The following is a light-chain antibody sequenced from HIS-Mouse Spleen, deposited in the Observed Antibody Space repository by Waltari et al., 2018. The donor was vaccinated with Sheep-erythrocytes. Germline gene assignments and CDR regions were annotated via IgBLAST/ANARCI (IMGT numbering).Light chain of an antibody. CDR2: DAS. V-gene: IGKV1-33*01. CDR1: QDISNY. J-gene: IGKJ4*01. CDR3: QQYDNLLT. Sequence: DIQMTQSPSSLSASVGDRLTITCQASQDISNYLNWYQHKPGKAPKLLIYDASNLETGVPSRFSGSGSGTDFTFTISSLQPEDIATYYCQQYDNLLTFGGGTKVEIK.